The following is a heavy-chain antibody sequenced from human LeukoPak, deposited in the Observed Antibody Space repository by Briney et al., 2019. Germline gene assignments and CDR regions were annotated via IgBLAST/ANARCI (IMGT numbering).Heavy chain of an antibody. V-gene: IGHV3-30*02. CDR3: AKNYRHSSSSLYFDY. Sequence: GGSLRLSCAASGFTFSSYGMHWVRQALGKGLEWVAFIRYDGSNKYYADSVKGRFTISRDNSKNTLYLQMDSLRAEDTAVYYCAKNYRHSSSSLYFDYWGQGTLVTVSS. CDR2: IRYDGSNK. CDR1: GFTFSSYG. J-gene: IGHJ4*02. D-gene: IGHD6-6*01.